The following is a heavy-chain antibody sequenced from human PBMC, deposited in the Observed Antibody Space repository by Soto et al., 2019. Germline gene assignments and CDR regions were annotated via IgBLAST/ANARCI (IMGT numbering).Heavy chain of an antibody. V-gene: IGHV5-51*01. D-gene: IGHD4-17*01. J-gene: IGHJ6*02. CDR1: GYSFTSYW. CDR2: IYPGDSDT. CDR3: ARPIAYGGNDSVYYYYGMDV. Sequence: GESLKISCKGSGYSFTSYWIGWVRQMPGKGLEWMGIIYPGDSDTRYSPSFQGQVTISADKSISTAYLQWSSLKASDTAMYYCARPIAYGGNDSVYYYYGMDVWGQGTTVTVSS.